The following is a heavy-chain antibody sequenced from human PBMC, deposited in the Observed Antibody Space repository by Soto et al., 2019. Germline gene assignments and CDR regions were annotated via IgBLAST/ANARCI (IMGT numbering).Heavy chain of an antibody. CDR3: ARDLWGYCGTDCYPLDV. CDR2: MYNTGST. V-gene: IGHV4-59*01. J-gene: IGHJ6*02. D-gene: IGHD2-21*02. CDR1: GGSISRYY. Sequence: TSETPSLTCTVSGGSISRYYWSWIRQPPGKGLEWIGYMYNTGSTVYNPSFKSRVTISVDTSKNQFSLKLNSVTAADTAVYYCARDLWGYCGTDCYPLDVWGQGTTVTVSS.